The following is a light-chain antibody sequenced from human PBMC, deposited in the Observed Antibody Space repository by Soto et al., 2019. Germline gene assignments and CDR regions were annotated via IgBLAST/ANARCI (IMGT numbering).Light chain of an antibody. CDR2: DAS. J-gene: IGKJ2*01. Sequence: DIQMTQSPSTLSASVGDRVTITCRASQSISSWLAWYQQKPGKAPKLLIYDASSLESGVPSRFSGSGSGTEFTLTIRSLQPDDFATYYCHQYNSYPYTFGQGTKLEIK. CDR3: HQYNSYPYT. V-gene: IGKV1-5*01. CDR1: QSISSW.